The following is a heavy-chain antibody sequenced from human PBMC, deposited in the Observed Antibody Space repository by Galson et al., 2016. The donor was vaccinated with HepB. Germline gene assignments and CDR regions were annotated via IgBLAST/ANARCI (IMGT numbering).Heavy chain of an antibody. CDR3: ARDLGEFCSGSSCQRGGMDV. J-gene: IGHJ4*02. CDR2: ITNDGSSI. D-gene: IGHD2-15*01. CDR1: GFTFSSYW. V-gene: IGHV3-74*01. Sequence: SLRLSCAASGFTFSSYWMHWVRQAPGKGLVSVSRITNDGSSINYVDSVKGRFTSSRDNAKNTLFLQMNSLRAEDTAVYYCARDLGEFCSGSSCQRGGMDVWGRGTLVTVSS.